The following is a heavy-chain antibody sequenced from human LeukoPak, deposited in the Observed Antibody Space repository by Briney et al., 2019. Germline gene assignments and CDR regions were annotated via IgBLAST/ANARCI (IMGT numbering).Heavy chain of an antibody. CDR1: GFTFSSYS. Sequence: PGGSLRLSCAASGFTFSSYSMNWVRQAPGKGLEWVSSISSSNSYTYYADSVKGRFTTSRDNAKNSLNLQMNSLRAEDTALYYCARGSDYDYWGQGTQVTVSS. V-gene: IGHV3-21*01. D-gene: IGHD3-16*01. CDR3: ARGSDYDY. CDR2: ISSSNSYT. J-gene: IGHJ4*02.